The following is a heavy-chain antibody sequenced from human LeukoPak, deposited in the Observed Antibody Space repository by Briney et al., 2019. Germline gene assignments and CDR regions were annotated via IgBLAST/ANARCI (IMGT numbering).Heavy chain of an antibody. J-gene: IGHJ2*01. Sequence: GSVKGRLTISRDNTKNSLYLQMNSLRAEDTAVYYCARDDSSRWSHRRPHWYFDLWGRGTLVTVSS. CDR3: ARDDSSRWSHRRPHWYFDL. V-gene: IGHV3-7*01. D-gene: IGHD6-13*01.